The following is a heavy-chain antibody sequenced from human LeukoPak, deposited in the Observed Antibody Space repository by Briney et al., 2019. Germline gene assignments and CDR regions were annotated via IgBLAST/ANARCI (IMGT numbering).Heavy chain of an antibody. CDR3: AKDVVVVPAASNWFDP. Sequence: GGSLRLSCAASGFTFSGYAMSWVRQVPGKGLEWVSAISGSGGSTYYADSVKGRFTISRDNSKNTLYLQMNSLRAEDTAVYYCAKDVVVVPAASNWFDPWGQGTLVTVSS. J-gene: IGHJ5*02. D-gene: IGHD2-2*01. CDR2: ISGSGGST. CDR1: GFTFSGYA. V-gene: IGHV3-23*01.